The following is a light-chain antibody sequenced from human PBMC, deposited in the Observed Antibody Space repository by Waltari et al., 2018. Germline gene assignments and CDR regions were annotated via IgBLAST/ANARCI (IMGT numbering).Light chain of an antibody. J-gene: IGKJ4*01. CDR1: QSLLHSNGYNY. CDR2: LGS. CDR3: MQALQTPRT. V-gene: IGKV2-28*01. Sequence: DIVMTQSPLSMPVTPGETASISCMSSQSLLHSNGYNYLDWYLQKPGQSPQLLIYLGSNRASGVPDRFGGSGSGTDFTLKISRVEAEDVGVYYCMQALQTPRTFGGGTKVAIK.